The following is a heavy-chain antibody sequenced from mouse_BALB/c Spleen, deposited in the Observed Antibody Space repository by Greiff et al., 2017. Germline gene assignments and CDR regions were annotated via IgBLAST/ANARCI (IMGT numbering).Heavy chain of an antibody. V-gene: IGHV3-8*02. CDR2: ISYSGST. J-gene: IGHJ1*01. Sequence: VQLKQSGPSLVKPSQTLSLTCSVTGDSITSGYWNWIRKFPGNKLEYMGYISYSGSTYYNPSLKSRISITRDTSKNQYYLQLNSVTNEDTATYYCASLHYYGSSYWYFDVWGAGTTVTVSS. CDR1: GDSITSGY. CDR3: ASLHYYGSSYWYFDV. D-gene: IGHD1-1*01.